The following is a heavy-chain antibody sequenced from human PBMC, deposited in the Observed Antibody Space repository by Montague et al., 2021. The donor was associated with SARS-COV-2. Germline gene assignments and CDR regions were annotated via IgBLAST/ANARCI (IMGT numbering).Heavy chain of an antibody. V-gene: IGHV4-34*01. Sequence: SETLSLTCGVSGGSLSGYHWSWIRQPPGEGLEWIGEIGPSGSTNXNPSLKSRVIISLDTSKNQFSLKLSSVTAADTAVYYCARGLIDITMMVVVFTGASLYFDYWGQGILVTVSS. CDR3: ARGLIDITMMVVVFTGASLYFDY. CDR1: GGSLSGYH. J-gene: IGHJ4*02. D-gene: IGHD3-22*01. CDR2: IGPSGST.